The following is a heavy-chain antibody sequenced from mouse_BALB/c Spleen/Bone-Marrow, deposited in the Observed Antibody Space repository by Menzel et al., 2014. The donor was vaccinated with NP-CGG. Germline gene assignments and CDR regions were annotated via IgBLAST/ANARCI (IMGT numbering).Heavy chain of an antibody. CDR1: GYTFTSYY. D-gene: IGHD2-1*01. CDR2: INPSNGGT. Sequence: QVQLQQSGAELVKPGASVKLSCKASGYTFTSYYMYWVKQRPGQGLEWIGEINPSNGGTNFNEKFKNKATLTVDKSSSTAYMQLSSLTSEDSAVYYCTRSYYGNYFDVWGAGTTATVSS. J-gene: IGHJ1*01. V-gene: IGHV1S81*02. CDR3: TRSYYGNYFDV.